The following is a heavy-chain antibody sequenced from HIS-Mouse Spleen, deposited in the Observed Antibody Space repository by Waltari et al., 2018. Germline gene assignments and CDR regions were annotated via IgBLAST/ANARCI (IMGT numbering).Heavy chain of an antibody. Sequence: QVQLVQSGAEVKKPGASVKVSCKASGYTFPGYYIHWGRQAPGQGLEGMGWINPNSGGTNYAQKFQGRVTMTRDTSISTAYMELSRLRSDDTAVYYCARAAYSSYYFDYWGQGTLVTVSS. CDR1: GYTFPGYY. J-gene: IGHJ4*02. CDR2: INPNSGGT. D-gene: IGHD6-6*01. V-gene: IGHV1-2*02. CDR3: ARAAYSSYYFDY.